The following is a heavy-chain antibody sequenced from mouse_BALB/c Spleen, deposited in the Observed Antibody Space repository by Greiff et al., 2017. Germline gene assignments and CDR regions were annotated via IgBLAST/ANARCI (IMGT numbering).Heavy chain of an antibody. J-gene: IGHJ4*01. V-gene: IGHV5-12-1*01. D-gene: IGHD2-4*01. CDR2: ISSGGGRT. Sequence: EVHLVESGGGLVKPGGSLKLSCAASGFAFSSYDMSWVRQTPEKRLEWVAYISSGGGRTYYPDTVKGRFTITRDNAKNTLYLQMSSLKSEDTAMYYCARHYDYYYAMDYWGQGTSVTVSS. CDR3: ARHYDYYYAMDY. CDR1: GFAFSSYD.